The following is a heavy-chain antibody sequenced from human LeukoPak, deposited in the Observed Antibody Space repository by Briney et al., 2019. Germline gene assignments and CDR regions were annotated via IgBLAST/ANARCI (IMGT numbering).Heavy chain of an antibody. J-gene: IGHJ3*02. CDR1: GFTFSDYD. V-gene: IGHV3-23*01. CDR2: ITKSGGTT. Sequence: GGSLRLSCLVSGFTFSDYDMSWVRLAPGKGPEWVSAITKSGGTTFYADSVKGRFIISRDNSKSTLYLQMNSLRAEDTAVYYCAKDHPSIGDAFDIWGQGTMVTVSS. D-gene: IGHD2-15*01. CDR3: AKDHPSIGDAFDI.